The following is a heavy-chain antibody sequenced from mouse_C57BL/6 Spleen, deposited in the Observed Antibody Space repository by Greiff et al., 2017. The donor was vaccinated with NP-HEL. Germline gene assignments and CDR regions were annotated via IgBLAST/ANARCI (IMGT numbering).Heavy chain of an antibody. CDR3: ARWDPYGSMYWYFDV. V-gene: IGHV1-26*01. J-gene: IGHJ1*03. D-gene: IGHD1-1*01. CDR1: GYTFTDYY. Sequence: EVQLQQSGPELVKPGASVKISCTASGYTFTDYYMNWVKQSHGKSLEWIGDINPNNGGTSYNQKFKGKATLTVDKSSSTAYMELRSLTSEDSAVYYCARWDPYGSMYWYFDVWGTGTTVTVSS. CDR2: INPNNGGT.